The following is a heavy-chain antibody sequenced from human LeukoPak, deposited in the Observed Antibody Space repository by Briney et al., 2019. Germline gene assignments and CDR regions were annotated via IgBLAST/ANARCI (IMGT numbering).Heavy chain of an antibody. J-gene: IGHJ4*02. CDR1: GGSISSYY. Sequence: SETLSLTCTVSGGSISSYYWGWIRQPPGKGLEWIGSIYYSGSTYYNPSLKSRVTISVDTSKNQFSLKLSSVTAADTAVYYCASLGRGFADYWGQGTLVTVSS. CDR2: IYYSGST. CDR3: ASLGRGFADY. D-gene: IGHD3-10*01. V-gene: IGHV4-39*07.